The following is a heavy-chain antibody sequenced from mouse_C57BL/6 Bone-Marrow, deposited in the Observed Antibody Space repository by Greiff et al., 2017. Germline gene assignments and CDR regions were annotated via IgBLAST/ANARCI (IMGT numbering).Heavy chain of an antibody. Sequence: LVEPGASVKISCKASGYSFTDYNMNWVKQSNGESLEWIGVINPNYGTTSYNQKFKGKATLTVDQSSSTAYMQLNSLTSEDSAVYYCARGGWLLPEFDYWGQGTTLTVSS. CDR2: INPNYGTT. CDR3: ARGGWLLPEFDY. J-gene: IGHJ2*01. CDR1: GYSFTDYN. D-gene: IGHD2-3*01. V-gene: IGHV1-39*01.